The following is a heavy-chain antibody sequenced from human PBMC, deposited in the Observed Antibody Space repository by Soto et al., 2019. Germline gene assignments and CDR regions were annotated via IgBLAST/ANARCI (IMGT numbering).Heavy chain of an antibody. Sequence: QVKLQESDPGLVKPSETLSLTCTVSGDSVSSGAYYWSWVRQPPGKGLEWIGYIYYNAITNYNPSLKSRVTILVDTSKSEISLTLNSVTAADTPVYYCARANIAAAGTIFDPWGQGVLVTVSA. CDR1: GDSVSSGAYY. CDR3: ARANIAAAGTIFDP. D-gene: IGHD6-13*01. V-gene: IGHV4-61*08. CDR2: IYYNAIT. J-gene: IGHJ5*02.